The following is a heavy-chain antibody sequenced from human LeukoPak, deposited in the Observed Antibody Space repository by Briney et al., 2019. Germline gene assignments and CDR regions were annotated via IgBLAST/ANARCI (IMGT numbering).Heavy chain of an antibody. CDR3: TTRKYYDSSGFDY. J-gene: IGHJ4*01. V-gene: IGHV3-15*01. Sequence: GGSLRLSCAASGFTFNDAWMSWVRQAPGKGLEWVGRIKSKTDGGTTDYAAPVKGRFTISRDDSKNMVYLQMNSLKTEDTAVYYCTTRKYYDSSGFDYWGRGILVTVSS. D-gene: IGHD3-22*01. CDR1: GFTFNDAW. CDR2: IKSKTDGGTT.